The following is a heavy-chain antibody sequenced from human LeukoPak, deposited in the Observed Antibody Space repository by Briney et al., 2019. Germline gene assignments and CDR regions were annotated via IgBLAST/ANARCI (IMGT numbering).Heavy chain of an antibody. J-gene: IGHJ4*02. D-gene: IGHD3-10*01. CDR2: ISSSSSYI. V-gene: IGHV3-21*01. Sequence: PGGSLRLPCAASGFTFSSYSMNWVRQAPGKGLEWVSSISSSSSYIYYADSVKGRFTISRDSAKNSLYLQMNSLRAEDTAVYYCAREGAYYGSGSPDYWGQGTLVTVSS. CDR1: GFTFSSYS. CDR3: AREGAYYGSGSPDY.